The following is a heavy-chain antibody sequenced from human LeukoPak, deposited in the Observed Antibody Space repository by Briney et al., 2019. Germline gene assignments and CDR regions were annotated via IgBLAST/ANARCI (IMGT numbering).Heavy chain of an antibody. V-gene: IGHV4-59*01. D-gene: IGHD3-3*01. J-gene: IGHJ6*03. CDR1: AGSIRTYY. CDR2: IYYSGST. Sequence: SETLSLTCTFSAGSIRTYYWSWIRQPPGKGLEWIGYIYYSGSTDYNPSLKSRVTISVDTSKNQFSLRLNSVTAADTAVYYCARLLGGDPYYMDVWGKGTTVTVSS. CDR3: ARLLGGDPYYMDV.